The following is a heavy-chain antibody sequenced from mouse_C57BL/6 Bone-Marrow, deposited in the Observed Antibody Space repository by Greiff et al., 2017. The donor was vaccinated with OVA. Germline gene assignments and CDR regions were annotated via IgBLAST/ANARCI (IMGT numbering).Heavy chain of an antibody. CDR2: IDPENGDT. J-gene: IGHJ2*01. D-gene: IGHD2-2*01. CDR3: TSTMVTTSDY. CDR1: GFNIKDDY. Sequence: VQLQQSGAELVRPGASVKLSCTASGFNIKDDYMHWVKQRPEQGLEWIGWIDPENGDTEYASKFQGKATITADTSSNTAYLQLSSLTSEDTAVYYRTSTMVTTSDYWGQGTTLTVSS. V-gene: IGHV14-4*01.